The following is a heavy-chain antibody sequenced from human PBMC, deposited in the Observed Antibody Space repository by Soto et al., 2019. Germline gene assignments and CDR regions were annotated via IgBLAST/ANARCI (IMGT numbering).Heavy chain of an antibody. V-gene: IGHV3-30-3*01. CDR3: ARVMVRGVIVKRYYYGMDV. Sequence: GSLRLSCAASGFTFSSYAMHWVRQAPGKGLEWVAVISYDGSNKYYADSVKGRFTISRDNSKNTLYLQMNSLRAEDTAVYYCARVMVRGVIVKRYYYGMDVWGQGTTVTVSS. CDR1: GFTFSSYA. CDR2: ISYDGSNK. J-gene: IGHJ6*02. D-gene: IGHD3-10*01.